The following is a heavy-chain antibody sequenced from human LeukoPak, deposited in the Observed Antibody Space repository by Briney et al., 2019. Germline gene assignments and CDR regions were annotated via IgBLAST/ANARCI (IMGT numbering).Heavy chain of an antibody. CDR2: ISSSGSTI. V-gene: IGHV3-11*04. CDR1: GFTFSDYY. Sequence: GGSLRLSCAASGFTFSDYYMSWIRQAPGKGLEWVSYISSSGSTIYYADSVKGRFTISRDNSKNTLYLQMNSLRAEDTAVYYCARDQYRITMIVVVITQSYYGMDVWGQGTTVTVSS. D-gene: IGHD3-22*01. CDR3: ARDQYRITMIVVVITQSYYGMDV. J-gene: IGHJ6*02.